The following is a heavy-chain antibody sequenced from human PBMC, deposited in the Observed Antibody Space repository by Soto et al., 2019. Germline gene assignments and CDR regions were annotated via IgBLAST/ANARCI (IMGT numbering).Heavy chain of an antibody. J-gene: IGHJ4*02. D-gene: IGHD3-3*01. CDR1: GAPFSGYY. CDR2: INHTGST. V-gene: IGHV4-34*01. Sequence: SETLSLTCAVYGAPFSGYYWTWIRQPPGKGLEWIGEINHTGSTKYNPSLKSRVTIPLDTPKNQFSLSLRSVTAADTAVYYCARGREIFGAVTPFEYWGQGTQVTVSS. CDR3: ARGREIFGAVTPFEY.